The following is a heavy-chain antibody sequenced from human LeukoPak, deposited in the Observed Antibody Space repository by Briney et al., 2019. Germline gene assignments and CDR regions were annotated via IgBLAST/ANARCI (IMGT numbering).Heavy chain of an antibody. Sequence: PGGSLRLSCAASGFTFSSYGMHWVRQAPGKGLEWVAFIRYDGSNKYYADSVKGRFTISRDNSKNTLYLQMNSLRAEDTAVYYCAKEGPVYYDFWSGYYNPNWFDPWGQGTLVTVSS. D-gene: IGHD3-3*01. V-gene: IGHV3-30*02. J-gene: IGHJ5*02. CDR2: IRYDGSNK. CDR3: AKEGPVYYDFWSGYYNPNWFDP. CDR1: GFTFSSYG.